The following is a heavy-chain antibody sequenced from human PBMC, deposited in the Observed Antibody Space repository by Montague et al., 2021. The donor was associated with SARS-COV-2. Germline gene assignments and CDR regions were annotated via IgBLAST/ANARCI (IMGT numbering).Heavy chain of an antibody. CDR1: GSSISSSNYY. V-gene: IGHV4-39*01. CDR2: IYYSGST. CDR3: ARHSGRDTIFGVVIIFDAFDI. Sequence: SETLSLTCTVSGSSISSSNYYWGWIRQPPGKGLEWIGSIYYSGSTYYTPSLKSRVTISVDTSKNQFSLRLSSVTAADTAVYYCARHSGRDTIFGVVIIFDAFDIWGQGTMVTVSS. J-gene: IGHJ3*02. D-gene: IGHD3-3*01.